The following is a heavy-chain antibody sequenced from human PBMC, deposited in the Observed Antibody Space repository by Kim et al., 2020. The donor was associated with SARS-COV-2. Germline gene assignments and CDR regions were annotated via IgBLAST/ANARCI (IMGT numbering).Heavy chain of an antibody. V-gene: IGHV3-23*01. D-gene: IGHD1-26*01. CDR3: AKDRARSGSYNYYYGMDV. CDR1: GFTFSSYA. Sequence: GGSLRLSCAASGFTFSSYAMSWVRQAPGKGLEWVSAISGSGGSTYYADSVKGRFTISRDNSKNTLYLQMNSLRAEDTAVYYCAKDRARSGSYNYYYGMDVWGQGTTVTVSS. CDR2: ISGSGGST. J-gene: IGHJ6*02.